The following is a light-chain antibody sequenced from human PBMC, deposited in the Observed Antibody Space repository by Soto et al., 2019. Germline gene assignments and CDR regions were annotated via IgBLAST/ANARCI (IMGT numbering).Light chain of an antibody. J-gene: IGLJ2*01. V-gene: IGLV2-23*01. Sequence: QSALTQPASVSGSPGQSITISCTGTSTDVGSYKYVSWYQQNPGKAPKLLIHEGSRRPSGVSDRFSGSKSGNTASLTISGLQAEDEAHYFCCAYAGSWDVLFGGGTKVTVL. CDR3: CAYAGSWDVL. CDR1: STDVGSYKY. CDR2: EGS.